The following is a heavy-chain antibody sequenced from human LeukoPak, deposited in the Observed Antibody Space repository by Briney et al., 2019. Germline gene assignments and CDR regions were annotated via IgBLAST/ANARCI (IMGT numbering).Heavy chain of an antibody. D-gene: IGHD2-15*01. J-gene: IGHJ4*02. Sequence: SQTLSLTCTVSGGSISSGRYYWSWIRQPAGKGLEWIGRIYTSGSTNYNPSLKSRVTISVDTSKNQFSLKLSAVTAADTAVYYCARGYCSGGSCRFFDYWGQGTLVTVSS. CDR2: IYTSGST. V-gene: IGHV4-61*02. CDR3: ARGYCSGGSCRFFDY. CDR1: GGSISSGRYY.